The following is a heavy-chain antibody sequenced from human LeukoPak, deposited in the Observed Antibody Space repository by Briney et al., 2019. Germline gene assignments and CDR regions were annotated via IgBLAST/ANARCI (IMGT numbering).Heavy chain of an antibody. CDR2: IYYSGST. J-gene: IGHJ4*02. D-gene: IGHD3-10*01. V-gene: IGHV4-59*01. CDR1: GGSISSYY. CDR3: ARDQNYGSGGYYFDY. Sequence: SETLSLTCTVSGGSISSYYWSWIRQPPGKGLEWIGYIYYSGSTNYNPSLKSRVTVSVDTSKNQFSLKLSSVTAADTAVYYCARDQNYGSGGYYFDYWGQGTLVTVSS.